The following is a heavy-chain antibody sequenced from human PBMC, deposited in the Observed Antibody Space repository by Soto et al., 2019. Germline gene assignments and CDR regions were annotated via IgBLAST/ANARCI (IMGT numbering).Heavy chain of an antibody. CDR1: GYTFTSYD. V-gene: IGHV1-8*01. J-gene: IGHJ6*02. CDR3: ARQGRYAFWSGPGGMDV. Sequence: QVQLVQSGAEVKKPGASVKVSCKASGYTFTSYDINWVRQATGQGLEWMGWMNPNSGNTGYAQKFQGRVTMTRNTSLSTAYMELSSLRSEDTAVYYCARQGRYAFWSGPGGMDVWGQGTTVTASS. D-gene: IGHD3-3*01. CDR2: MNPNSGNT.